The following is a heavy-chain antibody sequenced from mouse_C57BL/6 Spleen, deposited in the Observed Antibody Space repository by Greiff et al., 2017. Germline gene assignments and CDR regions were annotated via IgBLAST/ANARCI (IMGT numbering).Heavy chain of an antibody. V-gene: IGHV5-4*01. CDR1: GFTFSSYA. Sequence: VKLVESGGGLVKPGGSLKLSCAASGFTFSSYAMSWVRQTPEKRLEWVATISDGGSYIYYPDNVKGRFTISRDNAKNNLYLQMMHLKSEDTAMYYCARENDGYRAWFADWGQGTLVTVSA. CDR3: ARENDGYRAWFAD. CDR2: ISDGGSYI. D-gene: IGHD2-3*01. J-gene: IGHJ3*01.